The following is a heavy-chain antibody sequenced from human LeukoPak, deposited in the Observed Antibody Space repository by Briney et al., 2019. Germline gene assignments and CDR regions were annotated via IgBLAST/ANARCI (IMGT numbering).Heavy chain of an antibody. CDR1: GGSFTSYA. CDR2: IIPMFRTP. Sequence: SVKVSCKASGGSFTSYAIHWVPQAPGRGLEWIGRIIPMFRTPNYAQDFQDKVTITADDSTGTVYMELSSLRSEDTAVYYCARDQGGVTGVFQHWGQGSLVIVSS. J-gene: IGHJ1*01. CDR3: ARDQGGVTGVFQH. D-gene: IGHD3-3*01. V-gene: IGHV1-69*13.